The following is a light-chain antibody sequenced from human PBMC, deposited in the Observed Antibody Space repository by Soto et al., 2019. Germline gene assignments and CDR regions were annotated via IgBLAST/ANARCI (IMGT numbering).Light chain of an antibody. V-gene: IGLV2-14*01. CDR1: SREVGAYNY. J-gene: IGLJ1*01. CDR3: SAYTTASTSV. CDR2: DVS. Sequence: QSELTQGAAGSGCPGQSITICCTGTSREVGAYNYDSWYQQYPGEAPKVIIYDVSHRPAGVSIRFSGSKSGNTASLTFSGLQTPDEADYYCSAYTTASTSVFAPVTKVPV.